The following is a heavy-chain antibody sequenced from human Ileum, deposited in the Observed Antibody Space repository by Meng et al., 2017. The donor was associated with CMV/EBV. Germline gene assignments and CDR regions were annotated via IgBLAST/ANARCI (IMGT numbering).Heavy chain of an antibody. V-gene: IGHV4-59*02. CDR2: IYYSGST. Sequence: SETLSLTCTVSGGSVSSYYWSWIRQSPEKGLEWIGYIYYSGSTNYNPSFKSRVTISVDTSKNQISVKLSSVTAADTAVYHCARQPPDTAAFDIWGQGTMVTVS. CDR1: GGSVSSYY. CDR3: ARQPPDTAAFDI. D-gene: IGHD1-14*01. J-gene: IGHJ3*02.